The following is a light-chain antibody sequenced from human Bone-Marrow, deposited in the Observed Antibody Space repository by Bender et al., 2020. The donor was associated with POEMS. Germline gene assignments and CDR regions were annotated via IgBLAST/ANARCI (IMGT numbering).Light chain of an antibody. CDR2: DVN. V-gene: IGLV2-14*03. CDR3: SSYTTSTTRDWV. J-gene: IGLJ3*02. Sequence: QSALTQPASVSGSPGQSIAISCTGTTSDVGGYNYVSWYQQHPGKAPKLVIYDVNKRPSRVSDRFSASKSGITASLTISGLQAEDEADYYCSSYTTSTTRDWVFGGGTRLTVL. CDR1: TSDVGGYNY.